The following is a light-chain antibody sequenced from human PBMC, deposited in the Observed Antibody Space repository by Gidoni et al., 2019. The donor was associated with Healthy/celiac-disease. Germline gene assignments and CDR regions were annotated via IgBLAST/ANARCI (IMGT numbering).Light chain of an antibody. Sequence: IVLTQSPGTLSLSPGESATLSCRASQSVISSYLAWYQQKPGQAPRLLIYGASSRATGIPDRFSGSGSGTDFTLTISRLEPEDFAVYYCQQYGSTPRTFGQGTKVEIK. V-gene: IGKV3-20*01. J-gene: IGKJ1*01. CDR2: GAS. CDR1: QSVISSY. CDR3: QQYGSTPRT.